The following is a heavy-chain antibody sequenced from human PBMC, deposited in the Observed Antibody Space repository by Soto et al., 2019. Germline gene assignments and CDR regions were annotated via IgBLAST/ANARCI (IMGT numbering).Heavy chain of an antibody. CDR3: ARHHDS. J-gene: IGHJ4*02. V-gene: IGHV4-30-4*01. Sequence: SETLSLTCAVSGGSISSGNYYWSWIRQPPGKGLEWIGFISYSGSTYYSASLQSRVTMSVDTSKNQFSLNLSSVTAADTAVYYCARHHDSWGQGTLVTVSS. CDR1: GGSISSGNYY. CDR2: ISYSGST.